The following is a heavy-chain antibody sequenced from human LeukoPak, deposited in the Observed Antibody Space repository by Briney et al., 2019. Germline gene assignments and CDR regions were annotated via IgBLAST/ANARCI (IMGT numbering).Heavy chain of an antibody. V-gene: IGHV3-33*01. J-gene: IGHJ4*02. CDR2: IWYDGSNK. Sequence: GGFLRLSCAASGFTFSNYGMHWVRQAPGKGLEWVAVIWYDGSNKYYADSVKGRFTISRDNSKNTLYLQMNSLRAEDTAVYYCARAPPGYCSSTSCYLNYWGQGILVTVSP. D-gene: IGHD2-2*01. CDR3: ARAPPGYCSSTSCYLNY. CDR1: GFTFSNYG.